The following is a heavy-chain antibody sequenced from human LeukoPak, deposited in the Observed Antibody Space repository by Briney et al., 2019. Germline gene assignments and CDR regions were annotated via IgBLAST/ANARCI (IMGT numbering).Heavy chain of an antibody. Sequence: SETLSLTCTVSGGSISSGGYYWSWIRQHPGKGLEWIGYIYYSGSTYYNPSLKSRVTTSVDTSKNQFSLKLSSVTAADTAVYYCARDLLVDTAVDVWGKGTTVTVSS. CDR1: GGSISSGGYY. J-gene: IGHJ6*04. D-gene: IGHD5-18*01. V-gene: IGHV4-31*03. CDR2: IYYSGST. CDR3: ARDLLVDTAVDV.